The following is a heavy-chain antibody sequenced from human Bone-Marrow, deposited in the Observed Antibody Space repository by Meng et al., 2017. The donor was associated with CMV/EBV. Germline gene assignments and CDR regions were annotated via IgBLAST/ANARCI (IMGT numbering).Heavy chain of an antibody. CDR1: GASISSDS. J-gene: IGHJ5*02. Sequence: SGASISSDSWSWIRQPAGKGLEWIGRIYASGSTNYNPSLKSRVTMSVDTSKNQFSLKLSSVTAADTAVYYCARDRVTMIVRGVWFDPWGQGTLVTVSS. V-gene: IGHV4-4*07. CDR3: ARDRVTMIVRGVWFDP. CDR2: IYASGST. D-gene: IGHD3-22*01.